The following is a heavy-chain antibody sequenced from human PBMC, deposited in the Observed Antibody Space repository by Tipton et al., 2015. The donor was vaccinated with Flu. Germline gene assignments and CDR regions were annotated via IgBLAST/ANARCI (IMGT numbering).Heavy chain of an antibody. J-gene: IGHJ4*02. V-gene: IGHV4-59*10. CDR3: ARGSGSGTFMIFDL. Sequence: TLSLTCAVYGGSFSGYYWSWIRQPAGKGLEWIGRMYTSGSTNYNPSLKSRLTMSVDASKQQFSLKLSSMTAADTAVYYCARGSGSGTFMIFDLWGQGTLVTVSS. CDR2: MYTSGST. CDR1: GGSFSGYY. D-gene: IGHD3-10*01.